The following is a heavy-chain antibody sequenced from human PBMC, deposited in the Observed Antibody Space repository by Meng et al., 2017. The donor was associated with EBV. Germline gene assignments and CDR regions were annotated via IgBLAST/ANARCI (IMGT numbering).Heavy chain of an antibody. V-gene: IGHV1-3*04. CDR3: AGTGFRGNYKTIDY. CDR1: GFSFTIYV. CDR2: YNTGNDNT. J-gene: IGHJ4*02. Sequence: QGLLWRSRGEVKKTGAPVMVSCKASGFSFTIYVMHLGRHAPGRRLGSVLFYNTGNDNTKYSQKCQGKVTITRDTTASTAYMELSNLISADTAFYYWAGTGFRGNYKTIDYWGQGTLVTVSS. D-gene: IGHD1-26*01.